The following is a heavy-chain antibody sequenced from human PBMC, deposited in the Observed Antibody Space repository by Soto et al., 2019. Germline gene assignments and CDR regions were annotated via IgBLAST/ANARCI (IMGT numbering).Heavy chain of an antibody. Sequence: EVQLEESGGGLVQPGGSLRLSCAASGPTVSDNYIRWVRHAPGKGLEWVSVIYRGGDTYYADSVKGRFTISRDNSKNTVYLQMNSLRDEDTAVYYCASCHWNGPNDYWGQGTLVTVSS. CDR3: ASCHWNGPNDY. D-gene: IGHD1-1*01. J-gene: IGHJ4*02. V-gene: IGHV3-66*01. CDR2: IYRGGDT. CDR1: GPTVSDNY.